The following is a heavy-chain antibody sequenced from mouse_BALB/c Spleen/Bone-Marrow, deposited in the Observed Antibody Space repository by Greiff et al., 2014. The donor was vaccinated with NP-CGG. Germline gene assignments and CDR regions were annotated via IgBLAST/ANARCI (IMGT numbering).Heavy chain of an antibody. V-gene: IGHV1-82*01. D-gene: IGHD1-1*01. CDR3: ARSAYYGSSYGAMDY. CDR2: IYPGDGDT. CDR1: GYAFSSSW. J-gene: IGHJ4*01. Sequence: QVQLQQSGPELVKPGVSVKISCTGSGYAFSSSWMNWVKQRPGQGLEWIGRIYPGDGDTNSNGRFKGKATLTADRSSNTAYMQLSSLTSVDSAVYFCARSAYYGSSYGAMDYWGQGTSVTVSS.